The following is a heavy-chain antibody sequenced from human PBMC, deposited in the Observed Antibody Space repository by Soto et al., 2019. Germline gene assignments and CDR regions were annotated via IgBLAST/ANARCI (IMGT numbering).Heavy chain of an antibody. CDR1: GGSISSGGYY. D-gene: IGHD2-2*01. CDR3: AGAPVVPAAIGWFDP. Sequence: SETLSLTCTVSGGSISSGGYYWSWIRQHPGKGLGWIGYIYYSGSTYYNPSLQSRITISVDTSKNQFSLRLSSVTAADTAAFYCAGAPVVPAAIGWFDPWGQGTLVTVSS. J-gene: IGHJ5*02. CDR2: IYYSGST. V-gene: IGHV4-31*03.